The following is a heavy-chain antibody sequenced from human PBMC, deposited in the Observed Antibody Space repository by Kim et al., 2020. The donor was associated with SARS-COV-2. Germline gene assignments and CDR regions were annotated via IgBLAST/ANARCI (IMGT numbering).Heavy chain of an antibody. J-gene: IGHJ4*02. CDR2: IDPSGGST. CDR1: GYTFTSYF. CDR3: AREQSGGYFDY. V-gene: IGHV1-46*01. D-gene: IGHD3-10*01. Sequence: ASVKVSCKASGYTFTSYFLHWVRQAPGQGLEWMGIIDPSGGSTSYAQNFQGRVTMTRDTSTSTVYMELSSLISEDTAVYYCAREQSGGYFDYWGQGTLVTVSS.